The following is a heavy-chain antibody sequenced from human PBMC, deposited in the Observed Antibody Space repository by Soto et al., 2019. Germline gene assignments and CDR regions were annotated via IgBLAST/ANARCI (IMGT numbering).Heavy chain of an antibody. V-gene: IGHV1-69*13. CDR1: GGTFSSYA. CDR2: IIPIFGTA. Sequence: GASVKVSCKASGGTFSSYAISWVRQAPGQGLEWMGGIIPIFGTANYAQKFQGRVTITADESTSTAYMELSSLRSEDTAVYYCAREEQLWQRSYYYYGMDVWGQGTTVTVSS. J-gene: IGHJ6*02. D-gene: IGHD5-18*01. CDR3: AREEQLWQRSYYYYGMDV.